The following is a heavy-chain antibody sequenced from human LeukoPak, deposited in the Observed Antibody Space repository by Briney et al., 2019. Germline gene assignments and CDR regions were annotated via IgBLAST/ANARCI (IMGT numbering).Heavy chain of an antibody. CDR3: AELGITMIGGV. J-gene: IGHJ6*04. CDR2: ISYDGSNK. CDR1: GFTFSSYA. V-gene: IGHV3-30*04. Sequence: PGGSLRLSCAASGFTFSSYAMNWVRQAPGKGLEWVALISYDGSNKYYADSVKGRFTVSRDNSKNTVYLQMNSLRAEDTAVYYCAELGITMIGGVWGKGTTVTISS. D-gene: IGHD3-10*02.